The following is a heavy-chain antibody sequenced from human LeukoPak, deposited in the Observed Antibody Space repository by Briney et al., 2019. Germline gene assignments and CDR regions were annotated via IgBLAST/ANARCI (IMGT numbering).Heavy chain of an antibody. Sequence: GASVKVSCKASGYTFTGYYMHWVRQAPGQGLEWMGWINPNSGGTNYAQKFQGRVTITADESTSTAYMELSSLRSEDTAVYYCARDGGGRDGYNLGLSDAFDTWGQGTMVTVSS. CDR2: INPNSGGT. J-gene: IGHJ3*02. CDR3: ARDGGGRDGYNLGLSDAFDT. CDR1: GYTFTGYY. D-gene: IGHD5-24*01. V-gene: IGHV1-2*02.